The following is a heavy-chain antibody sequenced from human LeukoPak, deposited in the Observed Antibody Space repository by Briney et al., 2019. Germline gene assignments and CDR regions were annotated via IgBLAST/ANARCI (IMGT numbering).Heavy chain of an antibody. J-gene: IGHJ4*02. CDR2: IYHSGST. V-gene: IGHV4-39*07. Sequence: SETLSLTCTVSGGSISSSSYYWGWIRQPPGKGLEWIGSIYHSGSTYYNPSLKSRVTISVDTSKNQFSLKLSSVTAADTAVYYCAREHGGSGSPGWVDYWGQGTLVTVSS. D-gene: IGHD3-10*01. CDR1: GGSISSSSYY. CDR3: AREHGGSGSPGWVDY.